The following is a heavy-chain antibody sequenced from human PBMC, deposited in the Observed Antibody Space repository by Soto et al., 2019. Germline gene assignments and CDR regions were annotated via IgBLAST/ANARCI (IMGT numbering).Heavy chain of an antibody. Sequence: QVQLVQSGAEVKKPGSSVKVSCKASGGSFRREAINWVRQAPGQGPEWMGGILPFFNTADYAQKFQGRVTLTAAVSTTRVYMELGSLSFEDTAVYYCERGHEFGGNSDAADGWGQGTMVIVSS. J-gene: IGHJ3*01. D-gene: IGHD2-15*01. CDR2: ILPFFNTA. CDR1: GGSFRREA. CDR3: ERGHEFGGNSDAADG. V-gene: IGHV1-69*12.